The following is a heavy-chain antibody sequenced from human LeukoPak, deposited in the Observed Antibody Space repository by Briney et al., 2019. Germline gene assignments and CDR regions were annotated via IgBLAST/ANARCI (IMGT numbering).Heavy chain of an antibody. J-gene: IGHJ4*02. V-gene: IGHV4-4*07. Sequence: SETLSLTCTVSGGSISSYYWSWIRQPAGKGLEWIGRIYTSGSTNYNPSLKSRVTISVDTSKNQFSLKLSSVTAADTAVYYCARGSGYSSSWYNPYYFDYWGQGTLVTASS. D-gene: IGHD6-13*01. CDR1: GGSISSYY. CDR2: IYTSGST. CDR3: ARGSGYSSSWYNPYYFDY.